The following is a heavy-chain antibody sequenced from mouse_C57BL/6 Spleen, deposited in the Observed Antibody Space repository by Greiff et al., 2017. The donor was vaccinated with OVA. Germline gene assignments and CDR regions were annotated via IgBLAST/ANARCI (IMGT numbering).Heavy chain of an antibody. Sequence: QVQLQQSGPELVKPGASVKISCKASGYSFSSSWMNWVKQRHGKGLEWIGRIYPGDGDTNYNGKLKGTATLTADKAASTAYMQLSSLTSEDSAVYFCARDDYDEGPWFAYWGQVTLVTVSA. D-gene: IGHD2-4*01. V-gene: IGHV1-82*01. CDR3: ARDDYDEGPWFAY. CDR1: GYSFSSSW. CDR2: IYPGDGDT. J-gene: IGHJ3*01.